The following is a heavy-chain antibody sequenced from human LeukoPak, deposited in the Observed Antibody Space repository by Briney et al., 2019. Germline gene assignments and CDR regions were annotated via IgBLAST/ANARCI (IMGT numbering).Heavy chain of an antibody. J-gene: IGHJ6*03. Sequence: PGGSLRLSCAASGFTFSSYEMNWVRQAPGKGLEWVSYISSSSSYIYYADSVKGRFTISRDNAKNSLYLQMNSLRAEDTAVYYCARAIFSSSWRDYYYYMDVWGKGTTVTVSS. CDR1: GFTFSSYE. D-gene: IGHD6-13*01. V-gene: IGHV3-21*05. CDR2: ISSSSSYI. CDR3: ARAIFSSSWRDYYYYMDV.